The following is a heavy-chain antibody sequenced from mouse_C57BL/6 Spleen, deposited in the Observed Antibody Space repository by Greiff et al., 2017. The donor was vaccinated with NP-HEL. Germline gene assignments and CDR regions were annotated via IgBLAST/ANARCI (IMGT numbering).Heavy chain of an antibody. Sequence: VQLQQSGPGLVKPSQSLSLTCSVTGYSITSGYYWNWIRQFPGNKLEWMGYISYDGSNNYNPSLKNRISITRDTSRNQFFLKLNSVTTEDTATYYCARAGAYYYGPYYFDYWGQGTTLTVSS. CDR3: ARAGAYYYGPYYFDY. V-gene: IGHV3-6*01. J-gene: IGHJ2*01. CDR2: ISYDGSN. D-gene: IGHD1-1*01. CDR1: GYSITSGYY.